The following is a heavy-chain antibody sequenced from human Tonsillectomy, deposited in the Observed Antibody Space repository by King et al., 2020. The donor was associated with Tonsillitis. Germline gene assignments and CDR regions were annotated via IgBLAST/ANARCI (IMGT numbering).Heavy chain of an antibody. Sequence: QLVQSGPEVKKPGESLKISCKVSGYSFTNHWFGWVRQMPGKGLEWVGIIYPADSDTKYSPSLEGQVTISADKSITTAYLQWSSLTASDTAMYYCARLSNGYTTAPFDYWGQGTLVTVSS. CDR2: IYPADSDT. V-gene: IGHV5-51*01. CDR1: GYSFTNHW. D-gene: IGHD5-24*01. CDR3: ARLSNGYTTAPFDY. J-gene: IGHJ4*02.